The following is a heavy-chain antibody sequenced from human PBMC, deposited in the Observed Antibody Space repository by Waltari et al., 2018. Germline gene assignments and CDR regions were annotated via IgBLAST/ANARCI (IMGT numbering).Heavy chain of an antibody. CDR1: GYSFTSYW. V-gene: IGHV5-51*03. Sequence: VQLVQSGAEVKKPGESLKISCKGSGYSFTSYWLGWVLQMPGKGLEGMGIIYPGDSDTRYSPSFQGQVTSSADKSISTAYLQWSSLKASDTAMYYCARPLAAQGADAFDIWGQGTMVTVSS. CDR2: IYPGDSDT. CDR3: ARPLAAQGADAFDI. D-gene: IGHD6-6*01. J-gene: IGHJ3*02.